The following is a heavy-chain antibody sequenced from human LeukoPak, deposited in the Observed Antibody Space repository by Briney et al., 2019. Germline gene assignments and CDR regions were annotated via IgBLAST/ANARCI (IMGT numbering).Heavy chain of an antibody. D-gene: IGHD2-2*01. CDR1: GYTFTSYA. J-gene: IGHJ4*02. CDR2: INTNTGTP. CDR3: ARDKYQLPYEIDY. Sequence: ASVKVSCKASGYTFTSYAMNWVRQAPGQGLEWMGWINTNTGTPTYAQGFTGRFVFSLDTSVSTAYLQISSLRAEDTALYYCARDKYQLPYEIDYWGQGTLVTVSS. V-gene: IGHV7-4-1*02.